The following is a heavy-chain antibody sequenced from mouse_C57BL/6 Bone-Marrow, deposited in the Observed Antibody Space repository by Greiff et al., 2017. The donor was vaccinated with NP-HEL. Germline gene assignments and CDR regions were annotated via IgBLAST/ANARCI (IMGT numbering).Heavy chain of an antibody. V-gene: IGHV5-4*03. D-gene: IGHD1-1*01. CDR1: GFTFSSYA. CDR3: ARNYYGSSFRVDY. Sequence: EVNLVESGGGLVKPGGSLKLSCAASGFTFSSYAMSWVRQTPEKRLEWVATISDGGSYTYYPDNVKGRFTISRDNAKNNLYLQMSHLKSEDTAMYYCARNYYGSSFRVDYWGQGTSVTVSS. J-gene: IGHJ4*01. CDR2: ISDGGSYT.